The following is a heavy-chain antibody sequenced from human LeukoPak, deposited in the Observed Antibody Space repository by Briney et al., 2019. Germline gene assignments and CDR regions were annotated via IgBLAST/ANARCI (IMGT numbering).Heavy chain of an antibody. D-gene: IGHD5-18*01. J-gene: IGHJ4*02. CDR1: GFTFSSYW. Sequence: PGGSLRLSCAASGFTFSSYWMSWVRQAPGKGLEWVSYISSSSSTIYYADSVKGRFTISRDNAKNSLYLQMNSLRAEDTAVYYCARDPARGYSYGALYWGQGTLVTVSS. V-gene: IGHV3-48*01. CDR2: ISSSSSTI. CDR3: ARDPARGYSYGALY.